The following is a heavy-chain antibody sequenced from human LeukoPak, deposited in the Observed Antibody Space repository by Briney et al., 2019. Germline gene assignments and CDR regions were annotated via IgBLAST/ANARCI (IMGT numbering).Heavy chain of an antibody. Sequence: SQTLSLTCTVSGGSISSGGYYWSWIRQPPGKGLEWIGYIYHSGSTYYNPSLKSRVTISVGRSKNQFSLKLSSVTAADTAVYYCARGIRGTYMDVWGKGTTVTVSS. CDR1: GGSISSGGYY. V-gene: IGHV4-30-2*01. CDR3: ARGIRGTYMDV. J-gene: IGHJ6*03. CDR2: IYHSGST.